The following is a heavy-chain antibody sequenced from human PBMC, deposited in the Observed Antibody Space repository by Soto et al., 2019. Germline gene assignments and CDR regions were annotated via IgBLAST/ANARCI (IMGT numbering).Heavy chain of an antibody. CDR3: ARSPEYSSGYYNDY. J-gene: IGHJ4*02. CDR1: GGTFSSYA. Sequence: ASVKVSCKASGGTFSSYAISWVRQAPGQGLEWMGGIIPIFGTANYAQKFQGRVTFTADESTSTAYMELSSLRSEDTAVYYCARSPEYSSGYYNDYWGQGTLVTVSS. V-gene: IGHV1-69*13. CDR2: IIPIFGTA. D-gene: IGHD3-22*01.